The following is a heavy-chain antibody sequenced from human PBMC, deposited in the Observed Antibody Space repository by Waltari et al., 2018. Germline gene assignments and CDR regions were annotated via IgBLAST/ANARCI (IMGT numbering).Heavy chain of an antibody. V-gene: IGHV3-48*03. Sequence: EVQLVESGGGLVQPGGSLRLHCPASGFTFSSFELNWVRQAPGKGLEWVSYISSGGTNMFYAESVKGRFTISRDNAKNSLYLHMNSLRVEDTAVYYCARERSVTGKGNLDYWGQGTLVTVSS. D-gene: IGHD3-10*01. J-gene: IGHJ4*02. CDR1: GFTFSSFE. CDR3: ARERSVTGKGNLDY. CDR2: ISSGGTNM.